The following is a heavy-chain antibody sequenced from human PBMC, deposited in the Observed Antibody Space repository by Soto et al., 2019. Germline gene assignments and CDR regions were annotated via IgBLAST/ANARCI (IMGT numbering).Heavy chain of an antibody. J-gene: IGHJ5*02. D-gene: IGHD4-17*01. Sequence: QLQESGPGLVKPSETLSLTCTVSGGSILSSNFYWGWIRQPPGKGLEWIGSVEYGGSTYDNPSLKSRVTLSADTSKNQFSLNLTSVTAADTAIYYCARHVRGAVTMNWFDPWGHGTLVTVSS. CDR3: ARHVRGAVTMNWFDP. CDR1: GGSILSSNFY. CDR2: VEYGGST. V-gene: IGHV4-39*01.